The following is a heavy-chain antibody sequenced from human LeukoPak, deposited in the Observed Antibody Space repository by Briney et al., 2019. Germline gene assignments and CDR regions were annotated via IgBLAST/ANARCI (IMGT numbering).Heavy chain of an antibody. D-gene: IGHD6-19*01. CDR1: GFTFSSYA. J-gene: IGHJ4*02. CDR3: AKEGIAVAGTTDY. Sequence: GGSLSLSCAASGFTFSSYAMSWVRQAPGKGLEWVSAISGSGGSTYCADSVKGRFTISRDNSKNTLYLQMNSLRAEDAAVYYCAKEGIAVAGTTDYWGQGTLVTVSS. V-gene: IGHV3-23*01. CDR2: ISGSGGST.